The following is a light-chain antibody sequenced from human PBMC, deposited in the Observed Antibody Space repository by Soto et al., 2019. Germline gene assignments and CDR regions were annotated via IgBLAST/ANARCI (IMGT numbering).Light chain of an antibody. CDR2: EVN. Sequence: QSALTQPASVSGSPGQSITITCTGTSSDVGANHYVSWYQQYPGKAPKLMIYEVNNRPSGVSNRFSGSKSGNTASLTISGLQAEDEADYYCSSYTAGGTIFGTGTKVTVL. CDR3: SSYTAGGTI. J-gene: IGLJ1*01. V-gene: IGLV2-14*01. CDR1: SSDVGANHY.